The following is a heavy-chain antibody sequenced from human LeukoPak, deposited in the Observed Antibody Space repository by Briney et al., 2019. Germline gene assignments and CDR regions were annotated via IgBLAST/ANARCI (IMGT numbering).Heavy chain of an antibody. CDR2: ISSSSSYI. CDR3: ARATGGYNYYFDY. D-gene: IGHD5-24*01. V-gene: IGHV3-21*01. J-gene: IGHJ4*02. CDR1: GFTFSSYS. Sequence: PGGSLRLSCAASGFTFSSYSMNWVRQAPGKGLEWVSSISSSSSYIYYADSVKGRFTISRDNAKNSLYLQMNSLRAEDTAVYYCARATGGYNYYFDYWGQGTLVTVSS.